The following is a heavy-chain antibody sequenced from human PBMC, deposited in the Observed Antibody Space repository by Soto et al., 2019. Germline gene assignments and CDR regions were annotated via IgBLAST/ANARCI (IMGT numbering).Heavy chain of an antibody. J-gene: IGHJ6*02. V-gene: IGHV3-15*01. Sequence: GGSLRLSCAASGFTFSNAWMSWVRQAPGEGLEWVGRIKSKTDGGTTDYAAPVKGRFTISRDDSKNTLYLQMNSLKTEDTAVYYCTTVHFYYYYGMDVWGQGTTVTVSS. CDR3: TTVHFYYYYGMDV. CDR1: GFTFSNAW. CDR2: IKSKTDGGTT.